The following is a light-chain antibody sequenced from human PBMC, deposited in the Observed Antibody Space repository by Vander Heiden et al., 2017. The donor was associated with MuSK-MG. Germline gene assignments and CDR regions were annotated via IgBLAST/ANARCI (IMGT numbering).Light chain of an antibody. Sequence: DIQLTQSPSFLSASVGDRVTITCRASQGISSYLAWYQQKPGKAPKLLIYAASTLQSGVPSRFSGSGSGTEFTLTISSRQPEDFATYYCQQGNSYSKFTFGPGTKVDIK. J-gene: IGKJ3*01. CDR3: QQGNSYSKFT. V-gene: IGKV1-9*01. CDR1: QGISSY. CDR2: AAS.